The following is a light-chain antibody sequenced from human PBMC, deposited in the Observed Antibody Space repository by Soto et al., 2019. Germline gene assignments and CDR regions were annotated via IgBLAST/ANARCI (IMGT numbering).Light chain of an antibody. V-gene: IGKV3-11*01. CDR2: DAS. CDR1: ESISSY. Sequence: IVLTQSPATLSLSPGERATLSCRASESISSYLAWYQQKPGQAPRLLVYDASNRATGIPARFSGSGSGTDFTLTISSLEPEEFAVYYCQQRSNSWTFGQGTKVEVK. J-gene: IGKJ1*01. CDR3: QQRSNSWT.